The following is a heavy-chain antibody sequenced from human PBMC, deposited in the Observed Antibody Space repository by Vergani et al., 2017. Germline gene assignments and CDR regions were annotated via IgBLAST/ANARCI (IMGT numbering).Heavy chain of an antibody. CDR2: IYYSGST. D-gene: IGHD3-22*01. J-gene: IGHJ6*02. Sequence: QVQRQESGPGLVKPSQTLSLTCTVSGGSISSGDYYWSWIRQPPGKGLDWIGYIYYSGSTYYNPSLKSRVTISVDTSKNQFSLKLSSVTAADTAVYYCARVRRDDSSGYYYYYGMDVWGQGTTVTVSS. V-gene: IGHV4-30-4*01. CDR3: ARVRRDDSSGYYYYYGMDV. CDR1: GGSISSGDYY.